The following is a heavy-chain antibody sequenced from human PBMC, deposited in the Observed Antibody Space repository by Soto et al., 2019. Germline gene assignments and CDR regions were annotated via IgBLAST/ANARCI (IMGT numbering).Heavy chain of an antibody. D-gene: IGHD5-12*01. V-gene: IGHV3-64D*08. Sequence: PGGSLRLSCSASGFTFSIYSMYWVRQAPGKGLEYVSAIHTNGNTSYADSVKVRFTISRDNSKSTLYLQMSSLRDEDTAVYYCVREASTIFEYWGQGALVTVSS. CDR2: IHTNGNT. CDR3: VREASTIFEY. CDR1: GFTFSIYS. J-gene: IGHJ4*02.